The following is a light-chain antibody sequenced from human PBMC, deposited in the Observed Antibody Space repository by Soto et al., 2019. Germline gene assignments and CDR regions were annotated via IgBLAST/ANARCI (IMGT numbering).Light chain of an antibody. CDR1: QSISIY. CDR3: QQSSSTPPFT. J-gene: IGKJ3*01. CDR2: AAS. Sequence: DIQMTQSPSSLSASVGDRVTITCRASQSISIYLNWYQQKPGKAPKLLIYAASSLQSGVPSRFSADGSRTDFTLTISSLQPEDFATYYCQQSSSTPPFTFGPGTKVDIK. V-gene: IGKV1-39*01.